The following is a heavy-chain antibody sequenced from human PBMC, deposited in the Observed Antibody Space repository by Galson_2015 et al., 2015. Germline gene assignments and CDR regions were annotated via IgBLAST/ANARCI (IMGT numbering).Heavy chain of an antibody. CDR3: AREGKQVATPVDV. CDR1: GFTFGYYE. V-gene: IGHV3-48*03. J-gene: IGHJ6*04. Sequence: SLRLSCAASGFTFGYYEMYWIRQAPGRGLEWVSYISSSARNIYYADSVKGRFTISRDNAKNSVYLQMNSLGAEDTAVYYCAREGKQVATPVDVWGKGTTVTVSS. CDR2: ISSSARNI. D-gene: IGHD5-12*01.